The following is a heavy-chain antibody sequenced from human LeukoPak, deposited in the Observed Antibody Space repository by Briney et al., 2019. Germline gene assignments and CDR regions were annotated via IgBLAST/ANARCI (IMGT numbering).Heavy chain of an antibody. V-gene: IGHV3-20*04. D-gene: IGHD3-3*01. CDR2: INWNGGST. CDR3: AREGDTNFGYYYMDV. J-gene: IGHJ6*03. Sequence: GGTLRLSCAASGFTFDDYGMSWVRQAPGKGLEWVSGINWNGGSTGYADSVKGRFTISRDNAKNSLYLQMNSLRAEDTALYYCAREGDTNFGYYYMDVWGKGTTVTVSS. CDR1: GFTFDDYG.